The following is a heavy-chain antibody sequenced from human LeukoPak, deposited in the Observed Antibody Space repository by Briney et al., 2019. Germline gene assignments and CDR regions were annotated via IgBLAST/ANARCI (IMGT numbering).Heavy chain of an antibody. V-gene: IGHV1-69*05. D-gene: IGHD6-6*01. CDR3: AGGVEQLAYNWFDP. Sequence: SVKVSCKASGGTFSSYAISWVRQAPGQGLEWMGGIIPIFGTANYAQKFQGRVTITTDESTSTAYMELSSLRSEDTAVYYCAGGVEQLAYNWFDPWGQGTLVTVSS. CDR2: IIPIFGTA. CDR1: GGTFSSYA. J-gene: IGHJ5*02.